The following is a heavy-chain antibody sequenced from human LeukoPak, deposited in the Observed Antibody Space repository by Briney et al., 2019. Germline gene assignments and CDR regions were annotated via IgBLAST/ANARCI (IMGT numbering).Heavy chain of an antibody. Sequence: GGTLRLSCAASGFTSSDYYMSWIRQAPGKGLEWVSYISSSSSYTNYADSVKGRFTISRDNAKNSLYLQMNSLGAEDTAAYYCARVLAAGGYYYYYGMDVWGQGTTVTVSS. D-gene: IGHD6-13*01. CDR3: ARVLAAGGYYYYYGMDV. CDR2: ISSSSSYT. J-gene: IGHJ6*02. CDR1: GFTSSDYY. V-gene: IGHV3-11*05.